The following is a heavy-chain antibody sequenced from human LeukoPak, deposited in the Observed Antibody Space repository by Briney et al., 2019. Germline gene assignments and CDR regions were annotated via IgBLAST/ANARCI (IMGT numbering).Heavy chain of an antibody. Sequence: GASVKVSCKASGYTFTGYYMHWVRQAPGQGLEWMGWISPNSGGTNNAQKFQGRVTMTRDTSISTAYMELSRLRSDDTAVYYCARDRSIAVAGVFDYWGQGTLVTVSS. CDR3: ARDRSIAVAGVFDY. V-gene: IGHV1-2*02. CDR1: GYTFTGYY. D-gene: IGHD6-19*01. CDR2: ISPNSGGT. J-gene: IGHJ4*02.